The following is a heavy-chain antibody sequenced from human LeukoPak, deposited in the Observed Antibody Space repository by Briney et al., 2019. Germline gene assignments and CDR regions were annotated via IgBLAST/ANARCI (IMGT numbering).Heavy chain of an antibody. D-gene: IGHD3-16*01. CDR3: AKWPEGAMDYFDY. CDR2: ISGSGGST. Sequence: GGSLRLSCAASGFTFSSYAISWVRQAPGKGLEWVSAISGSGGSTYYADSVKGRFTISRDNSKNTLYLEMSSLRVEDTAMYYCAKWPEGAMDYFDYWGQGTLVTVSS. V-gene: IGHV3-23*01. J-gene: IGHJ4*02. CDR1: GFTFSSYA.